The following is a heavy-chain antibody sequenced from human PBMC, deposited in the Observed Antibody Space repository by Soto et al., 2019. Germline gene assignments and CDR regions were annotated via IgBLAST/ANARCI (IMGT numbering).Heavy chain of an antibody. J-gene: IGHJ5*02. V-gene: IGHV4-30-2*01. D-gene: IGHD1-26*01. Sequence: PSDTLSLTCAFSGGSLSSGGYAWRWIRQPPGKGLEWIGYIYHSGSTYYNPSLKSRVTISVDRSKNQFSLKLSSVTAADTAVYYCARVVGVGATYNWFDPWGQGTLVTVSS. CDR2: IYHSGST. CDR1: GGSLSSGGYA. CDR3: ARVVGVGATYNWFDP.